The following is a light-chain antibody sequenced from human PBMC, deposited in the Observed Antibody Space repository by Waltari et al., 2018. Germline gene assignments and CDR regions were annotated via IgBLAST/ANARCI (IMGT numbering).Light chain of an antibody. Sequence: DIVMTQSPDSLAVSLGVRATINCKSSQSVLYSSNNKNNLAWYQQKPGQPPKLFIYWASTRESGVPDRFSGSGSGTDFTLTISSLQAEDVAVYYCQQYYTTPLTFGGGTKVEIK. CDR2: WAS. V-gene: IGKV4-1*01. CDR3: QQYYTTPLT. CDR1: QSVLYSSNNKNN. J-gene: IGKJ4*01.